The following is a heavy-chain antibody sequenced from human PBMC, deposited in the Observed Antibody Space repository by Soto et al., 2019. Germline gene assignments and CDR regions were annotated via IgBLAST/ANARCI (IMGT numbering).Heavy chain of an antibody. V-gene: IGHV1-2*02. Sequence: ASVKVSCKASGYTFSVYYMHWVRQAPGQGLEWVGWIYPKTGVTTYAQKFEGRVTVTRDTSITTAHMELSGLKSEDTAVYYCARGLGGAWGMDVWGQGTTVTVSS. CDR2: IYPKTGVT. CDR1: GYTFSVYY. J-gene: IGHJ6*02. CDR3: ARGLGGAWGMDV. D-gene: IGHD3-16*01.